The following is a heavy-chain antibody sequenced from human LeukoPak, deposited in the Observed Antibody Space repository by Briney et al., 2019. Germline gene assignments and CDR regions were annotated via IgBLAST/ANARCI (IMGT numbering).Heavy chain of an antibody. Sequence: SETLSLTCAVSGGSISSSNWWSWVRQPPGKGLEWIGEIYHSGSTNYNPSLKSRVTISVDKSKNQFSLKLSSVTAADTAVYYCARLAQDYYDSSGYDYWGQGTLVTVSS. V-gene: IGHV4-4*02. CDR3: ARLAQDYYDSSGYDY. D-gene: IGHD3-22*01. CDR1: GGSISSSNW. J-gene: IGHJ4*02. CDR2: IYHSGST.